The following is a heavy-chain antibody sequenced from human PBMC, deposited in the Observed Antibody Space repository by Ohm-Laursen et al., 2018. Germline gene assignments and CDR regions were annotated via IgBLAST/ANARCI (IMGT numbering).Heavy chain of an antibody. CDR2: ISAYNGNT. Sequence: ASVKVSCKASGYTFTSYGISWVRQAPGQGLEWMGWISAYNGNTNYAQKLQGRVTMTTDTSTSTAYMELSSLRSEDTAVYYCARVEVGVTSDYWGQGTLVTVSS. CDR1: GYTFTSYG. CDR3: ARVEVGVTSDY. J-gene: IGHJ4*02. D-gene: IGHD4-17*01. V-gene: IGHV1-18*01.